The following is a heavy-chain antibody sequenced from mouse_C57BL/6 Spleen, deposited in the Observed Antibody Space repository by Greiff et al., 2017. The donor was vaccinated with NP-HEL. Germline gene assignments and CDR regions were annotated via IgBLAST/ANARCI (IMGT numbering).Heavy chain of an antibody. CDR2: IYPRSGNT. Sequence: QVQLQQSGAELARPGASVKLSCKASGYTFTSYGISWVKQRTGQGLEWIGEIYPRSGNTYYNEKFKGKATLTADKSSSTAYMELRSLTSEDSAVYFCARPNWERYFDVWGTGTTVTVSS. D-gene: IGHD4-1*01. V-gene: IGHV1-81*01. J-gene: IGHJ1*03. CDR1: GYTFTSYG. CDR3: ARPNWERYFDV.